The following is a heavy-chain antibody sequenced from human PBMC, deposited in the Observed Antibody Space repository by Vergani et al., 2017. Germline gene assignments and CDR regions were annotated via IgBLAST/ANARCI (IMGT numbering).Heavy chain of an antibody. CDR1: GGSLSGYY. J-gene: IGHJ4*02. D-gene: IGHD1-14*01. V-gene: IGHV4-59*01. CDR3: ARSIVRRKQTEFFDN. CDR2: VEDSGYF. Sequence: QVQLQESGPGLVRPSETLSLTCTVSGGSLSGYYWNWIRQTPGEGLEWIGYVEDSGYFNYNPSLKTRVSMSSDTSNNQFSLMLSSVTVTDTAVYYCARSIVRRKQTEFFDNWGLVTLVTVSS.